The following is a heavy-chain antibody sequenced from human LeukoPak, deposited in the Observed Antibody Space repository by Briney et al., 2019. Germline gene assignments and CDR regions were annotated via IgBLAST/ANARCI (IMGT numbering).Heavy chain of an antibody. V-gene: IGHV3-23*01. CDR1: GFTFSSYA. CDR3: AKDGGLGYCSGGSCCHGTYFDY. D-gene: IGHD2-15*01. Sequence: QPGGSLRLSCAASGFTFSSYAMSWVRQAPGKGLEWVSAISGSGGSTYYADSVKGRFTISRDNSKNTLHLQMNSLRAEDTAVYYCAKDGGLGYCSGGSCCHGTYFDYWGQGTLVTVSS. CDR2: ISGSGGST. J-gene: IGHJ4*02.